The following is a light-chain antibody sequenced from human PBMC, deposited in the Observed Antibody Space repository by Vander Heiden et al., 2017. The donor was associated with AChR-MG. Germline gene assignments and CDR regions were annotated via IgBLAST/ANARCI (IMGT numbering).Light chain of an antibody. V-gene: IGKV1-33*01. J-gene: IGKJ1*01. Sequence: DIQMTQSPSSLSASVGYRVTITCQASQDISNYLNWYQQKPGKAPKLLIYDASNLETGVPSRFSGSGSGTDFTFTISSLQPEDIATYYCQQYDNLPGTFGQGTKVEIK. CDR2: DAS. CDR3: QQYDNLPGT. CDR1: QDISNY.